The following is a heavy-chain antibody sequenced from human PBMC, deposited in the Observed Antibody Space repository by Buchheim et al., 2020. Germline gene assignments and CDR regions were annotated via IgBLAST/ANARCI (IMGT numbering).Heavy chain of an antibody. CDR2: INEDGSHT. CDR3: SKDMSGAEDS. CDR1: GFTFGRYW. Sequence: EVQVVESGGGLVQPGGSLRLSCAASGFTFGRYWLHWVRQAPGGALVWVSRINEDGSHTTYTDSVKGRFTISRDNAKNTLTPKMNSLTAEDTAVYYCSKDMSGAEDSWGQGTL. J-gene: IGHJ4*02. D-gene: IGHD2-15*01. V-gene: IGHV3-74*03.